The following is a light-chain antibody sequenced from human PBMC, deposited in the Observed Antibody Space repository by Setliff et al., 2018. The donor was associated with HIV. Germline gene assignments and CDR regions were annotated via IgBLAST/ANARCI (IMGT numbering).Light chain of an antibody. V-gene: IGLV2-23*01. CDR1: SSDVGKYDL. Sequence: QSALTQPASVSGSPGQSITISCIGSSSDVGKYDLVSWYQQYPGKAPRLIIYGDSERPSGVSNRFSGSKSGNTASLTISGLQADDEAYYYCCSYTRGGTYVFGTGTKVTV. CDR2: GDS. J-gene: IGLJ1*01. CDR3: CSYTRGGTYV.